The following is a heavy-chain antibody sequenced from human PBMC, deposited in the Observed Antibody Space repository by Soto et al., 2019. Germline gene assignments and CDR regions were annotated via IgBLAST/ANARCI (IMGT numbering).Heavy chain of an antibody. D-gene: IGHD3-10*01. CDR1: GFTFNIYG. CDR2: TSYDGSDK. Sequence: HVQLVESGGGVVQPGRSLRLSCGASGFTFNIYGMHWVRQAPGKGLEWVAVTSYDGSDKFYADSVKGRFTISRDNSKNTLYVEMNCLRTDDTAFYYCAKDLRTMVRGVGAYYFDNCGQGTLVTVSS. J-gene: IGHJ4*02. CDR3: AKDLRTMVRGVGAYYFDN. V-gene: IGHV3-30*18.